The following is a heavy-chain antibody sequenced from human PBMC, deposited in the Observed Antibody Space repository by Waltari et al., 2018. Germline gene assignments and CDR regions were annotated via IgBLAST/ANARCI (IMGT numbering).Heavy chain of an antibody. CDR3: ARARPYYDFWSGYAFDI. CDR2: IYYSGST. CDR1: GGSISSYY. J-gene: IGHJ3*02. V-gene: IGHV4-59*01. D-gene: IGHD3-3*01. Sequence: QVQLQESGPGLVKPSETLSLTCTVSGGSISSYYWSWIRQPPGKGLEWIGYIYYSGSTNYNPALKSRVTISVDTSKNQFSLKLSSVTAADTAVYYCARARPYYDFWSGYAFDIWGQGTMVTVSS.